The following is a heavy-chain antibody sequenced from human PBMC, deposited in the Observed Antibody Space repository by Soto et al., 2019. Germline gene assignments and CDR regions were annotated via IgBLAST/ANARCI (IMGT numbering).Heavy chain of an antibody. D-gene: IGHD3-3*01. CDR2: ISAYNGNT. CDR3: ARDPAIYDFWSGSYFDY. Sequence: QVQLVQSGAEVKKPGASVKVSCKASGYTFTSYGISWVRQAPGQGLEWMGWISAYNGNTNYAQKLQGRVTMTTDTSTSTVYRELRSLRSDDTAVYYCARDPAIYDFWSGSYFDYWGQGTLVTVSS. CDR1: GYTFTSYG. V-gene: IGHV1-18*01. J-gene: IGHJ4*02.